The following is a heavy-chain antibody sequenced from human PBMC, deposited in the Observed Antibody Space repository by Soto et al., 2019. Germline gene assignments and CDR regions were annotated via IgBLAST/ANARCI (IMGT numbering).Heavy chain of an antibody. J-gene: IGHJ4*02. D-gene: IGHD1-1*01. Sequence: GASVKVSCKASGYTFTGYYIHWVRQAPGQGLEWMGWINPNSGGTNYAQKFQGWVTMTRDTSISTAYMELSRLRSDDAAVYYCARSPHDADQFDYWGQGTLVTVSS. CDR2: INPNSGGT. CDR1: GYTFTGYY. V-gene: IGHV1-2*04. CDR3: ARSPHDADQFDY.